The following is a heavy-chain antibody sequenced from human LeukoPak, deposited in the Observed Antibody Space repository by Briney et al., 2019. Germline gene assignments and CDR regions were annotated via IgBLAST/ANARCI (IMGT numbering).Heavy chain of an antibody. CDR2: IFPDDSET. V-gene: IGHV5-51*01. J-gene: IGHJ4*02. Sequence: GESLKISCQAFGYSLASYWIGWVRPMPGKGLEWMGIIFPDDSETRYSPSFQGQVTISVDKSTDTAYLQWSSLKASDSAIYFCARVDYGSGIPFFDYWGQGTLVTVSS. CDR3: ARVDYGSGIPFFDY. CDR1: GYSLASYW. D-gene: IGHD3-10*01.